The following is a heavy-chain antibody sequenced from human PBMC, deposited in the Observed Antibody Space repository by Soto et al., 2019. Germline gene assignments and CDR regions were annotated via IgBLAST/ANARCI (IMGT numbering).Heavy chain of an antibody. CDR1: GCSFTSLD. J-gene: IGHJ5*02. Sequence: ASVKVSCKASGCSFTSLDINWVRQTAGQGLEWMGWMQPSTGRTGYAQKFQGRVTMTRDTSINTAYMKLSSVTAADTAVYYCARGIGFHKPPSRPGNFWFDPWGQGTLVTVSS. CDR3: ARGIGFHKPPSRPGNFWFDP. CDR2: MQPSTGRT. D-gene: IGHD6-6*01. V-gene: IGHV1-8*01.